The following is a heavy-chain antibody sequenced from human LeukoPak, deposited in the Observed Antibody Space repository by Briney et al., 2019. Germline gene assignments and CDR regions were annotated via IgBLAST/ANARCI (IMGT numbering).Heavy chain of an antibody. J-gene: IGHJ5*02. D-gene: IGHD3-10*01. V-gene: IGHV3-48*03. Sequence: GGSLRLSCAASGVTFSTYEMNWVRQAPGKGLEWISYISGSGTTIFYADSVKGRFTISRDTAKNSLYLQMNSPRAEPTAGYYPTSDHSVPADRFDPWGQGTLVTVSS. CDR1: GVTFSTYE. CDR2: ISGSGTTI. CDR3: TSDHSVPADRFDP.